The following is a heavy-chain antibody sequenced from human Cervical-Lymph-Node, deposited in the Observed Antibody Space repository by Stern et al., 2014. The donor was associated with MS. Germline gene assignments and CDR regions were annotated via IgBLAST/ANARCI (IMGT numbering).Heavy chain of an antibody. Sequence: VQLVESGPGLVKPSQTLSLTCTISGGSINSYYWSWIRQHPGKGLEWIGYIYYSGDTYYNPSLENRVVISVDASKNQFSLKLTSVTAADTAVYYCARDATKPTPGYFDLWGRGTLVTVSS. D-gene: IGHD2-8*01. V-gene: IGHV4-31*03. J-gene: IGHJ2*01. CDR2: IYYSGDT. CDR3: ARDATKPTPGYFDL. CDR1: GGSINSYY.